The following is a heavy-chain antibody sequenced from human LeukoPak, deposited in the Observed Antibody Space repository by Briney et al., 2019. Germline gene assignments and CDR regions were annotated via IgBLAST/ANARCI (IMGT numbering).Heavy chain of an antibody. CDR3: ARGLNLGSGGRSYYYDSSGYPPIDRIDY. Sequence: SETLSLTCTVSGGSISSGGYYWSWIRQHPGKGLEWIGYIYYSGSTYYNPSLKSRVTISVDTSKNQFSLKLSSVTAADTAVYYCARGLNLGSGGRSYYYDSSGYPPIDRIDYWGQGTLVTVSS. CDR2: IYYSGST. V-gene: IGHV4-31*03. J-gene: IGHJ4*02. CDR1: GGSISSGGYY. D-gene: IGHD3-22*01.